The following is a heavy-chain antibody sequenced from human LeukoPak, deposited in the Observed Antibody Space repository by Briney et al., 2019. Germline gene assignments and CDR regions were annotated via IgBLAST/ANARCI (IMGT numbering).Heavy chain of an antibody. V-gene: IGHV3-30*03. D-gene: IGHD5-12*01. CDR3: ARDSYSGYENYYYMDV. J-gene: IGHJ6*03. CDR2: ISYDGSNK. Sequence: GGSLRLSCAASGFTFSSYGMHWVRQAPGKGLEWVAVISYDGSNKYYADSVKGRFTISRDNSKNTLYLQMNSLRAEDTAVYYCARDSYSGYENYYYMDVWGKGTTVTVSS. CDR1: GFTFSSYG.